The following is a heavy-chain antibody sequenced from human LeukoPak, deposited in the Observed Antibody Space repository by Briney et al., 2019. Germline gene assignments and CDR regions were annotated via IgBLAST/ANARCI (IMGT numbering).Heavy chain of an antibody. CDR3: ARDEGIAVAGTSPGSYYYYYMDV. D-gene: IGHD6-19*01. V-gene: IGHV1-69*06. CDR2: IITIFGTA. CDR1: GGTFSSYA. Sequence: SVKVSCKASGGTFSSYAISWVRQAPGQGLEEMGGIITIFGTANYAQKFQGRVTITADKSTSRAYMELSSLRSEDTAVYYCARDEGIAVAGTSPGSYYYYYMDVWGKGTTVTVSS. J-gene: IGHJ6*03.